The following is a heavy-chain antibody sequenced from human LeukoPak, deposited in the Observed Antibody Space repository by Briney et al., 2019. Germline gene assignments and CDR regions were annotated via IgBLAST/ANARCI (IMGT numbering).Heavy chain of an antibody. V-gene: IGHV3-74*01. J-gene: IGHJ3*01. D-gene: IGHD1-26*01. CDR3: ARTTSMRYVGDAFDV. Sequence: PGGSLRLSCAASEFTFSTYWMHWVRQAPGKGLVWVSRINRDGSGTTYADSVKGRFTISRDNAKNTLYLQMNSLRAEDTAVYFCARTTSMRYVGDAFDVWGQGTMVTVSP. CDR1: EFTFSTYW. CDR2: INRDGSGT.